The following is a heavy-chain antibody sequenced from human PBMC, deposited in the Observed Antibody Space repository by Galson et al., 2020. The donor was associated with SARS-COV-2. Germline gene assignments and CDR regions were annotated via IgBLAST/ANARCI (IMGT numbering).Heavy chain of an antibody. CDR3: ARAPGSYYDWCSGYYYGMDV. CDR2: IYNSGST. J-gene: IGHJ6*02. Sequence: SETLSLTCTVSGGTISSSTRWWWLRPPPEEGQGWTGEIYNSGSTNYTQSLKSRVTISVDKSKNQFSLKLSSVTAADTAVYYCARAPGSYYDWCSGYYYGMDVWGQGTTVTVSS. V-gene: IGHV4-4*02. D-gene: IGHD3-3*01. CDR1: GGTISSSTR.